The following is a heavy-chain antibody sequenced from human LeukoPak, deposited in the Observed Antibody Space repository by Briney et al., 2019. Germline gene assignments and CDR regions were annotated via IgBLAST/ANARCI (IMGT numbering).Heavy chain of an antibody. CDR3: ARGGYAHYYGMDV. J-gene: IGHJ6*02. Sequence: PGGSLRLSCAASGFTVSTSYMSWVRQAPGRGLEWVSVIYSGGTTNYADSAKGRFTISRDNSKNTVYLQMNSLRAEDTAVYYCARGGYAHYYGMDVWGQGTTVTVSS. D-gene: IGHD5-18*01. CDR2: IYSGGTT. CDR1: GFTVSTSY. V-gene: IGHV3-53*01.